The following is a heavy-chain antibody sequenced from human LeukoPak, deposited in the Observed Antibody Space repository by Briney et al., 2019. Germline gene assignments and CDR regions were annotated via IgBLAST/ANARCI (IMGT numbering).Heavy chain of an antibody. CDR3: ARDGYSYGFFAAYYYYYMDV. V-gene: IGHV7-4-1*02. Sequence: GASVKVSCKASGYTFTSYAMNWVRQAPGQGLEWMGWINTNTGNPTYAQGFTGRFVFSLDTSVSTAYLQISSLKAEDTAVYYCARDGYSYGFFAAYYYYYMDVWGKGTTVTVSS. CDR1: GYTFTSYA. D-gene: IGHD5-18*01. J-gene: IGHJ6*03. CDR2: INTNTGNP.